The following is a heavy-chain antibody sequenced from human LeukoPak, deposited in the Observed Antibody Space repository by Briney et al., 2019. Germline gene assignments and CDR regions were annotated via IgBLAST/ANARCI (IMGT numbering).Heavy chain of an antibody. J-gene: IGHJ4*02. CDR3: ARRYSYSSLPDY. Sequence: PSETLSLTCTVSGDSISSSPYYWGWIRQPPGKGLEWIGSIYYTGSTYYNPSLKSRATISVDTSKNQFSLKLSSVTAADTAVYYCARRYSYSSLPDYWGQGTLVTVSS. V-gene: IGHV4-39*01. D-gene: IGHD6-19*01. CDR1: GDSISSSPYY. CDR2: IYYTGST.